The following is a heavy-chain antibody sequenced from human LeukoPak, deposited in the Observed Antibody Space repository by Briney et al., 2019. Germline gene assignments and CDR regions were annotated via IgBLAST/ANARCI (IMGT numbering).Heavy chain of an antibody. CDR2: IYHSGST. CDR3: ARGSYYDSSGYQLPFDP. V-gene: IGHV4-4*02. Sequence: SGTLSLTCAVSGGSISSSNWWSWVRQPPGKGLEWIGEIYHSGSTNYNPSLKSRVTISVDKSKNQFSLKLSSVTAADTAVYYCARGSYYDSSGYQLPFDPWGQGTLVTVSS. D-gene: IGHD3-22*01. CDR1: GGSISSSNW. J-gene: IGHJ5*02.